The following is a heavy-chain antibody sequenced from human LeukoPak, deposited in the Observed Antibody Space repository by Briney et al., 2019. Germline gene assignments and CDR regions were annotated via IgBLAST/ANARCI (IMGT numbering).Heavy chain of an antibody. Sequence: GGSLRLSCAASGFTFSSYSMNWVRQAPGKGLEWVSYISSSSTTIYYADSVKGRFTISRDNAKKSLYLQMNSLRDEDTAVYYCARDYYDGSDYYFSTSDYWGQGTLVTVSS. CDR2: ISSSSTTI. CDR1: GFTFSSYS. CDR3: ARDYYDGSDYYFSTSDY. D-gene: IGHD3-22*01. J-gene: IGHJ4*02. V-gene: IGHV3-48*02.